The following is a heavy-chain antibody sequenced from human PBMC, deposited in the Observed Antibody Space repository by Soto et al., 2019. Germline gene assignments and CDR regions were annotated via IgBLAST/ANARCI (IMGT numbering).Heavy chain of an antibody. D-gene: IGHD3-16*01. J-gene: IGHJ5*02. V-gene: IGHV3-7*01. CDR1: GFTFSSYW. CDR3: ARGGRGAYNWFDP. Sequence: EAQLVESGGGLVQPGGSLRVSCAVSGFTFSSYWMSWVRQAPGKGLEWVAKIKQDGSEKDYVDSVKGRFTISRDNANNSLYLHMYSLRVEDTAVYYCARGGRGAYNWFDPWGQGTLVTVSS. CDR2: IKQDGSEK.